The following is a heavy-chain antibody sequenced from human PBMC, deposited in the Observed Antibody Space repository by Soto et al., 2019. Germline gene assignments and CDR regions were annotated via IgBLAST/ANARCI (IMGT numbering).Heavy chain of an antibody. J-gene: IGHJ3*02. CDR1: GYTFTSYD. D-gene: IGHD2-8*01. Sequence: ASVKVSCKASGYTFTSYDINWVRQATGQGLEWMGWMNPNSGNTGYAQKFRGRVTMTRNTSISTAYMELSSLRSEDTAVYYCARGAPLFRYCTNGVCNPAAFDIWGQGTMVTVSS. CDR3: ARGAPLFRYCTNGVCNPAAFDI. CDR2: MNPNSGNT. V-gene: IGHV1-8*01.